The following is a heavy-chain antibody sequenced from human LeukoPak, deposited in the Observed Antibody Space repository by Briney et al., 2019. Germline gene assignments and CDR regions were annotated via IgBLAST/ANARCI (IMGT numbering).Heavy chain of an antibody. J-gene: IGHJ4*02. CDR3: ARVRRYYYDSSGYYYGRWYFDY. CDR2: IYYSGST. CDR1: GGSISSGDYY. Sequence: PSQTLSLTCTVSGGSISSGDYYWSWIRQPPGKGLEWIGYIYYSGSTYYNPSLKSRVTISVDTSKNQFSLKLSSVTAADTAVYYCARVRRYYYDSSGYYYGRWYFDYWGQGTLVTVSS. D-gene: IGHD3-22*01. V-gene: IGHV4-30-4*08.